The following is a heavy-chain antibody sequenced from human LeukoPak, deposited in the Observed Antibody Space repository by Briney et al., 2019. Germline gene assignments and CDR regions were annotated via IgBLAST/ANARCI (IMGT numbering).Heavy chain of an antibody. V-gene: IGHV4-39*01. D-gene: IGHD3-10*01. CDR1: GGSISSSSYY. J-gene: IGHJ4*02. Sequence: PSETLSLTCTVSGGSISSSSYYWAWIRQPPGKGLEWIGSIYYSGSTYYNPSLKSRVTISVDTSKNQFSLKLSSVTAADTAVYYCARVRGYYGSGGYSYWGQGTLVTVSS. CDR3: ARVRGYYGSGGYSY. CDR2: IYYSGST.